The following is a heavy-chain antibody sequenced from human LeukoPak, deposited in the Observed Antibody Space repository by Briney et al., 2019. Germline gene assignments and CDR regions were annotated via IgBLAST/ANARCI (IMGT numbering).Heavy chain of an antibody. J-gene: IGHJ4*02. CDR2: ISYDGSNK. V-gene: IGHV3-30*03. D-gene: IGHD3-16*01. CDR1: GFTFSSYG. CDR3: ATQGGERITY. Sequence: PGGSLRLSCAASGFTFSSYGMHWVRQAPGKGLEWVAVISYDGSNKYYADSVKGRFTISRDNPKNTLYLQMNSLRAEDTAVYYCATQGGERITYWGQGTLVTVSS.